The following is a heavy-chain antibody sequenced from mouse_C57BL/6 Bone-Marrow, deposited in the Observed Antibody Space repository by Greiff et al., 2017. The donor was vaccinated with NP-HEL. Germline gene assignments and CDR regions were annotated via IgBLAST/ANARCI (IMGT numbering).Heavy chain of an antibody. D-gene: IGHD1-1*01. CDR2: IDPNSGGT. V-gene: IGHV1-72*01. Sequence: VQLQESGAELVKPGASVKLSCKASGYTFTSYWMHWVKQRPGRGLEWIGRIDPNSGGTKYNEKFKSKATLTVDKPSSTAYMQLSSLTSEDSAVYYCARHYGSSLWYFDVWGTGTTVTVSS. J-gene: IGHJ1*03. CDR3: ARHYGSSLWYFDV. CDR1: GYTFTSYW.